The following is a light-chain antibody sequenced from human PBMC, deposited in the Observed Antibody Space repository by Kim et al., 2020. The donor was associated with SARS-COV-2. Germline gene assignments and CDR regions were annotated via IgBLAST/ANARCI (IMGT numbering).Light chain of an antibody. CDR1: KLGDKY. J-gene: IGLJ1*01. CDR2: QDT. CDR3: QAWDSSSASYV. V-gene: IGLV3-1*01. Sequence: PGQTASITCSGDKLGDKYACWYQQKPGQSPVLVIYQDTRRPSGIPERFSGSNSGNTGTLTISGTQAMDEADYYCQAWDSSSASYVFGTGTKVTVL.